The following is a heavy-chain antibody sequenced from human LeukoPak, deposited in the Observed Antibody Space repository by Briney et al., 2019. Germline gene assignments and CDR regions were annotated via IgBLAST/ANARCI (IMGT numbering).Heavy chain of an antibody. V-gene: IGHV3-7*01. Sequence: GGSLRLSCAASGFTFSTYWMTWVRQTPGKGLEWVANINQGGREIYYVDSVKGRFTISRDNAKNSLYLQMNSLRADDTAVYYCAVRVVDYWGQGTLVTVPS. J-gene: IGHJ4*02. D-gene: IGHD2-21*01. CDR3: AVRVVDY. CDR2: INQGGREI. CDR1: GFTFSTYW.